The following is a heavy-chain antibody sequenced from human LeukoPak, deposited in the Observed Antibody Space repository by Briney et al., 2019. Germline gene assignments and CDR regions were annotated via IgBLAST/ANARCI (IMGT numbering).Heavy chain of an antibody. CDR1: GFTFSSYA. CDR3: AKDYYGDYLFDY. Sequence: GGSLRLSCAASGFTFSSYALSWVRQAPGKGLEWVSAISGSGGSTYYADSVKGRFTISRDNSKNTLYPQMNSLRAEDTAVYYCAKDYYGDYLFDYWGQGTLATVSS. V-gene: IGHV3-23*01. J-gene: IGHJ4*02. D-gene: IGHD4-17*01. CDR2: ISGSGGST.